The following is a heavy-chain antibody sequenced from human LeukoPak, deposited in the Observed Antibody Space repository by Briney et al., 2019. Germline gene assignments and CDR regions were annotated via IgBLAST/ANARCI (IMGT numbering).Heavy chain of an antibody. J-gene: IGHJ4*02. Sequence: SQTLSLTCAISGDSVSSNSATWTWIRQSPSRGHEWLGRTFYSSKWCSDYALSVKSRITINPDTSKNQFSLQLNSVTPEDTAVYYCARTLHYTFDSWGQGTLVTVSS. CDR3: ARTLHYTFDS. V-gene: IGHV6-1*01. CDR2: TFYSSKWCS. D-gene: IGHD4-11*01. CDR1: GDSVSSNSAT.